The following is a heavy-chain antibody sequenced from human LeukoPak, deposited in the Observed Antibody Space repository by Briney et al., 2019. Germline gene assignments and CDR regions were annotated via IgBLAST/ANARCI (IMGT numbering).Heavy chain of an antibody. V-gene: IGHV4-59*11. J-gene: IGHJ6*02. CDR2: IHYSGKA. CDR1: GGSISGHY. D-gene: IGHD3-16*01. Sequence: SETLSLTCTVSGGSISGHYWTWIRQPPGKGLEWIGQIHYSGKADYNPSLKTRIDIPVDMSKNQMSLKVNSVTAADTAVYYCARFGVDYDMDVWGQGTAVTVS. CDR3: ARFGVDYDMDV.